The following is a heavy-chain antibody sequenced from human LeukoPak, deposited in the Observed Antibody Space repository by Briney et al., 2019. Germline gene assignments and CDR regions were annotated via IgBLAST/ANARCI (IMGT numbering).Heavy chain of an antibody. CDR3: ARELGKYRRILGRDSKWLAVSGFYN. Sequence: PGGSLRLSCAASGFTFNRYSMNWVRQAPGKGLEWVSWISSSSSYIYDANSVKGRFTISSDNDRNSLSLEMNSQRAQDTAVYYCARELGKYRRILGRDSKWLAVSGFYNWGQGILVPVSS. CDR1: GFTFNRYS. D-gene: IGHD6-19*01. J-gene: IGHJ4*02. V-gene: IGHV3-21*01. CDR2: ISSSSSYI.